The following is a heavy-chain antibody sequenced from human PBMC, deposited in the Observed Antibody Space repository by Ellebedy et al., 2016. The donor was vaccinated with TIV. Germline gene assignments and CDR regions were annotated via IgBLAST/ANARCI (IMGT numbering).Heavy chain of an antibody. D-gene: IGHD5/OR15-5a*01. V-gene: IGHV4-61*01. J-gene: IGHJ4*02. CDR1: GGSVNSGSHY. Sequence: SETLSLXXSVSGGSVNSGSHYWSWIRQPPGKGLEWIANINYSGSTKYNPSLKSRVTISADTSKNQFPLELSSVTAADTAVYFCANSLGVSTGLDYWGQGILVTVSS. CDR3: ANSLGVSTGLDY. CDR2: INYSGST.